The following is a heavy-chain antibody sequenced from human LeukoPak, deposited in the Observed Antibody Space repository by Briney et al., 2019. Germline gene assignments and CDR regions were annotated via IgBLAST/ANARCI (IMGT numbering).Heavy chain of an antibody. V-gene: IGHV3-23*01. CDR3: AREPGTDYRKYYFDY. CDR2: ISASGGTT. Sequence: GGSLRLSCAASGFTFNSYAMSWVRQAPGKGLEWVSIISASGGTTYYADSVKGRFTISRDNSKNMLYLQMNSLRAEDTAVYYCAREPGTDYRKYYFDYWGQGTLVTVSS. D-gene: IGHD3/OR15-3a*01. J-gene: IGHJ4*02. CDR1: GFTFNSYA.